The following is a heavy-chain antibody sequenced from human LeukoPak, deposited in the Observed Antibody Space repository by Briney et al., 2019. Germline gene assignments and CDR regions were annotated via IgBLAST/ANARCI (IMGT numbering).Heavy chain of an antibody. CDR3: AREYGRWLQSGTYYFDY. J-gene: IGHJ4*02. CDR2: IYYSGST. D-gene: IGHD5-24*01. CDR1: GGSISSYY. Sequence: PSETLSLTCTVSGGSISSYYWSWIRQPPGKGLEWIGYIYYSGSTNYNPSLKSRVTISVDTSKSQFSLKLNSVTAADTAVYYCAREYGRWLQSGTYYFDYWGQETLVTVSS. V-gene: IGHV4-59*12.